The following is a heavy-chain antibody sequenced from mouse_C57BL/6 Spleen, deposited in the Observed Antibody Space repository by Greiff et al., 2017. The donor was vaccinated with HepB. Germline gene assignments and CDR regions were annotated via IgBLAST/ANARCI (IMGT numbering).Heavy chain of an antibody. CDR3: ASSATTAYYFDY. D-gene: IGHD1-2*01. J-gene: IGHJ2*01. CDR2: IYPGDGDT. CDR1: GYAFSSSW. V-gene: IGHV1-82*01. Sequence: VQLQQSGPELVKPGASVKISCKASGYAFSSSWMNWVKQRPGKGLEWIGRIYPGDGDTNYNGKFKGKATLTADKSSSTAYMQLSSLTSEDSAVYFCASSATTAYYFDYWGQGTTLTVSS.